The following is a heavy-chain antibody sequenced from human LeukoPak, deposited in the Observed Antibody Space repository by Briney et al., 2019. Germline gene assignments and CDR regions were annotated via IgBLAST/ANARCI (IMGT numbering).Heavy chain of an antibody. V-gene: IGHV3-15*01. D-gene: IGHD3-10*01. CDR3: ATDLGLTMIRGVIVH. J-gene: IGHJ4*02. CDR1: GFTFTNAW. CDR2: IKSKGDRETT. Sequence: GGSLRLSCAASGFTFTNAWMTWVRQAPGKGLEWVGRIKSKGDRETTDYAAPVKGRFFMSRDDSKATVFLQMYSLNADDTAVYYCATDLGLTMIRGVIVHWGLGALVTVSS.